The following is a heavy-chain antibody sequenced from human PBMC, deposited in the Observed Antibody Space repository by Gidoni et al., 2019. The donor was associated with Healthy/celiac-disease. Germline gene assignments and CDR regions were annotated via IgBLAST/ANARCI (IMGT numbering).Heavy chain of an antibody. J-gene: IGHJ4*02. V-gene: IGHV3-49*03. CDR2: IRSKAYGGTT. CDR1: GFTFGDYA. D-gene: IGHD5-18*01. CDR3: TRDGTAMAED. Sequence: EVQLVESGGGLVQPGRSLRLACTAAGFTFGDYAMSWFRQAPGKGLGWVGFIRSKAYGGTTEYAASVKGRFTISRDDSKSIAYLQMNSLKTEDTAVYYCTRDGTAMAEDWGQGTLVTVSS.